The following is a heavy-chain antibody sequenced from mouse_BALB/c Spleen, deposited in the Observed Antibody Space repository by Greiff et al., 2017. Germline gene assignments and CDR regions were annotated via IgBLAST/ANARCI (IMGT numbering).Heavy chain of an antibody. CDR3: ARGELAWFAY. Sequence: VKLQESGPGLVAPSQSLSITCTVSGFSLTSYGVHWVRQPPGKGLEWLGVIWAGGSTNYNSALMSRLSISKDNSKSQVFLKMNSLQTDDTAMYYCARGELAWFAYWGQGTLVTVSA. J-gene: IGHJ3*01. V-gene: IGHV2-9*02. CDR1: GFSLTSYG. CDR2: IWAGGST. D-gene: IGHD1-3*01.